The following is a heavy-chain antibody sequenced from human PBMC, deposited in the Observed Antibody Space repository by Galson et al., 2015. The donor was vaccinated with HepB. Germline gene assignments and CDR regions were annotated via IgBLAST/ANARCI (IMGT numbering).Heavy chain of an antibody. CDR2: INPYNRDT. V-gene: IGHV1-18*01. CDR3: ARGALVAVVGGTKNYWFDP. Sequence: SVKVSCKASGYTFSTYSITWVRQAPGQGLEWMGWINPYNRDTNSARKLQGRVTMTTDTLTSTAYMELRSLRSDDTAVYYCARGALVAVVGGTKNYWFDPWRQGTLVTVSS. J-gene: IGHJ5*02. D-gene: IGHD2-15*01. CDR1: GYTFSTYS.